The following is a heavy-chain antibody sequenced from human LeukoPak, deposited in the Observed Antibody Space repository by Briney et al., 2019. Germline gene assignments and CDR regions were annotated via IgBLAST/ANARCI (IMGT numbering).Heavy chain of an antibody. D-gene: IGHD6-19*01. J-gene: IGHJ4*02. CDR3: ARQGSSGWYFGY. CDR1: GGSVSSGSYY. V-gene: IGHV4-61*01. Sequence: PSETLSLTCTVSGGSVSSGSYYWSWIRQPPGKGLEWIGYIYYSGSTNYNPSLKSRVTISVDTSKNQFSLKLSSVTAADTAIYYCARQGSSGWYFGYWGQGTLVTVSS. CDR2: IYYSGST.